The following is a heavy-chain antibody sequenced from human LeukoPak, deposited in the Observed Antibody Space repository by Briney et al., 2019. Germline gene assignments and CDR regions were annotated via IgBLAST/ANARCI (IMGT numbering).Heavy chain of an antibody. CDR1: GFAFSNYA. D-gene: IGHD4-17*01. CDR3: ARDAVPWGLRNPNAFDI. J-gene: IGHJ3*02. V-gene: IGHV3-23*01. CDR2: ISASGNSA. Sequence: GGSLRLSCAASGFAFSNYAMAGVRQAPGKGLEWVSGISASGNSAPCADSVKGRFTISRDSSKNTLSLQMKSLRAEDTAVYYCARDAVPWGLRNPNAFDIWGQGTMVTVSS.